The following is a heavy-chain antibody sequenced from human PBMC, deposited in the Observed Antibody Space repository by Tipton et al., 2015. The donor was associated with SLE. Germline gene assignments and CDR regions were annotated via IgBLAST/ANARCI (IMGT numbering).Heavy chain of an antibody. V-gene: IGHV1-18*01. CDR2: ISAYNGNT. D-gene: IGHD2-15*01. CDR3: ARDPGYCSGGSCSDAFDI. CDR1: GYTFTSYG. J-gene: IGHJ3*02. Sequence: VQLVQSGAEVKKPGASVKVSCKASGYTFTSYGISWVRQAPGQGLEWMGWISAYNGNTNYAQKLQGRVTMTTDTSTSTAYMELRSLRAEDTAVYYCARDPGYCSGGSCSDAFDIWGQGTMVTASS.